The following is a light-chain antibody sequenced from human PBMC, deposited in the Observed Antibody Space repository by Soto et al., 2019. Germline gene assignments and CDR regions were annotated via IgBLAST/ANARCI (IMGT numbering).Light chain of an antibody. V-gene: IGKV1-33*01. CDR3: QQYYNRAPWT. J-gene: IGKJ3*01. CDR1: QDISNY. CDR2: DAS. Sequence: DIQMTQSPSSLSASVGDRVTITCQASQDISNYLNWYQQKPGKAPKLLIYDASNLETGVPSRFIGSGSGTDFNFTISSLQPEDIATYYCQQYYNRAPWTFGPGTKVDIK.